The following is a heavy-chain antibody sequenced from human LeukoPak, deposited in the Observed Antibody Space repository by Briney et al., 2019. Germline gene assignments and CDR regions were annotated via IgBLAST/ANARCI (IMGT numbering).Heavy chain of an antibody. Sequence: GESLKISCKGSGYSFTSYWIGWVRQMPGKGLEWMGMIYPGDSDTRYSPSFQGQVTISADKSITTASLQWSSLKASDIAMYYCARGIGGSPTLDTFDIWGQGTVVTVSS. V-gene: IGHV5-51*01. CDR3: ARGIGGSPTLDTFDI. J-gene: IGHJ3*02. D-gene: IGHD2-15*01. CDR2: IYPGDSDT. CDR1: GYSFTSYW.